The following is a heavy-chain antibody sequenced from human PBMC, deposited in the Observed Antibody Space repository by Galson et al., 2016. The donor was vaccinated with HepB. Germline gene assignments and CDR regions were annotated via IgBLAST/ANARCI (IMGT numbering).Heavy chain of an antibody. CDR1: GASIDSSTDY. J-gene: IGHJ4*02. CDR3: ARTGYCGGTTCRDS. V-gene: IGHV4-39*01. D-gene: IGHD5-12*01. CDR2: IFSTGSS. Sequence: ETLSLTCTVSGASIDSSTDYWGWVRHPLGKGLEWVGSIFSTGSSYYNPSLGSRVSLSLDTSKNRISLTLTSVTAGDTAVYYCARTGYCGGTTCRDSWGQGTLVTVSS.